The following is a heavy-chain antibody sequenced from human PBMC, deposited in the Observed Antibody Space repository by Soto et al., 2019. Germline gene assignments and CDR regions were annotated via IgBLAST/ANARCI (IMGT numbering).Heavy chain of an antibody. D-gene: IGHD3-16*01. J-gene: IGHJ6*02. CDR1: GGSFSGYY. V-gene: IGHV4-34*01. CDR3: ARGREYDMITFGGVKYYYYGMDV. CDR2: INHSGST. Sequence: PSETLSLTCAVYGGSFSGYYWSWIRQPPGKGLEWIGEINHSGSTNYNPSLKSRVTISVDTSKNQFSLKLSSVTAADTAVYYCARGREYDMITFGGVKYYYYGMDVWGQGTTVTVSS.